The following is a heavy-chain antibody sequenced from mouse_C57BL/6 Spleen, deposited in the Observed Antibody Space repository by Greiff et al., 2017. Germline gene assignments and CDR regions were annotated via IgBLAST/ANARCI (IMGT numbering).Heavy chain of an antibody. Sequence: EVQGVESGGGLVKPGGSLKLSCAASGFTFSSYAMSWVRQTPEKRLEWVATISDGGSYTYYPDNVKGRFTISRDNAKNNLYLQMSHLKSEDTAMYYCARVYYGYDGRGYFDYWGQGTTLTVSS. CDR1: GFTFSSYA. CDR3: ARVYYGYDGRGYFDY. CDR2: ISDGGSYT. V-gene: IGHV5-4*01. J-gene: IGHJ2*01. D-gene: IGHD2-2*01.